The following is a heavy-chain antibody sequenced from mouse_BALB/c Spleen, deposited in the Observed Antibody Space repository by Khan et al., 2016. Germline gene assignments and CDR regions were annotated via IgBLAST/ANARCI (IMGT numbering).Heavy chain of an antibody. J-gene: IGHJ2*01. CDR1: GYTFTNYW. Sequence: QVQLQQSGAELVRPGTSVKISCKASGYTFTNYWLGWVKQRPGHGLEWIGDIYPGGDYINYNEKFKGKATLTADTSSSTAYMQLSSLTAEDSAVYVCARSVRRVRTDYWGQGTTLTVSS. D-gene: IGHD1-2*01. CDR2: IYPGGDYI. CDR3: ARSVRRVRTDY. V-gene: IGHV1-63*02.